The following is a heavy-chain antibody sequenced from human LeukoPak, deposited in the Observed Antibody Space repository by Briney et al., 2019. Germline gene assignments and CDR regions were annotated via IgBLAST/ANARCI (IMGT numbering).Heavy chain of an antibody. J-gene: IGHJ6*02. Sequence: PGGSLRLSCAASGFTFSSYDMHWVRQATGKGLEWVSAIGTAGDTYYPGSVKGRFTISRENAKNSLYLQMNSLRAEDTAVYYCARDGAFGGSGSYGYYYYGMDVWGQGTTVTVSS. CDR3: ARDGAFGGSGSYGYYYYGMDV. D-gene: IGHD3-10*01. CDR1: GFTFSSYD. CDR2: IGTAGDT. V-gene: IGHV3-13*01.